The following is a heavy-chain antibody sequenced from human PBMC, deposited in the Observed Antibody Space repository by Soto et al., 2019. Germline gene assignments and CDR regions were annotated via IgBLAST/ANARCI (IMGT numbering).Heavy chain of an antibody. CDR1: GFAFSRYW. D-gene: IGHD4-17*01. V-gene: IGHV3-7*01. J-gene: IGHJ5*02. Sequence: EVQLVESGGALVQPGGSLRLSCGASGFAFSRYWMNWVRQAPGKGLEWVANINQDGGQTYYVDSVKGRFTNSRNNAKNFLYLQMDSLRAEDTAVYYCASPPTNLDYDDDTWFDPWGQGTLVTVSS. CDR3: ASPPTNLDYDDDTWFDP. CDR2: INQDGGQT.